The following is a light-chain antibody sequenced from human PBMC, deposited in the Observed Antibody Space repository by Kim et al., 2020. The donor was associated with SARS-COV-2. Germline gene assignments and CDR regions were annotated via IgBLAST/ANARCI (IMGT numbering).Light chain of an antibody. CDR1: QTISSG. Sequence: SAADGDGVTITCGASQTISSGLAWYQQRPGKAPKLLIYKASTLESGVPSRFSGSGYGTDFTLTISSLQPDDVATYYCQQYHSYSTFGQGTKVE. V-gene: IGKV1-5*03. CDR2: KAS. J-gene: IGKJ1*01. CDR3: QQYHSYST.